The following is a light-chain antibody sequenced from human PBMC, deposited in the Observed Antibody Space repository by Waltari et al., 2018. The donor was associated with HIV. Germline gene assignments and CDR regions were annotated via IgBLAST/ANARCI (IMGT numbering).Light chain of an antibody. CDR3: SAWDDTLHVV. Sequence: QSVLTQPPSVSGLPGQKVTISCSGSNSDIGVNTVNWYQQFPGRAPKLVAYRSNHRPAGVPDRFSGSESGTSASLAINGVQAEDEATYFCSAWDDTLHVVFGGGTKLTVL. CDR1: NSDIGVNT. J-gene: IGLJ3*02. V-gene: IGLV1-44*01. CDR2: RSN.